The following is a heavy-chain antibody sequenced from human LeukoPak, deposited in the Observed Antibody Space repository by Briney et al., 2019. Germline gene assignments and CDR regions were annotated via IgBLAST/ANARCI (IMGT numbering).Heavy chain of an antibody. CDR1: GFTFSSYA. Sequence: GGSLRLSCAASGFTFSSYAMSWVRQAPGKGLEWVSAISGSGGSTHYTDSVKGRFTISRDNSKNTLYLQMNSLRAEDTAVYYCAKDRNYDSSEFDYWGQGTLVTVSS. CDR2: ISGSGGST. CDR3: AKDRNYDSSEFDY. V-gene: IGHV3-23*01. D-gene: IGHD3-22*01. J-gene: IGHJ4*02.